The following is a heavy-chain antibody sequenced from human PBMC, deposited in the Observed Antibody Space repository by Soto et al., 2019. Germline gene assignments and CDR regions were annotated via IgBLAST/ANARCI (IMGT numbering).Heavy chain of an antibody. CDR1: GGTFSSYT. CDR3: ARDTGYCSGGSCYSWFGP. Sequence: QVQLVQSGAEVKKPGSSVKVSCKASGGTFSSYTISWVRQAPGQGLEWMGRIIPILGIANYAQKFQGRVTITADKSTSTAYMELSSLRSEHTAVYYCARDTGYCSGGSCYSWFGPWGQGNLVTVAS. V-gene: IGHV1-69*08. CDR2: IIPILGIA. J-gene: IGHJ5*02. D-gene: IGHD2-15*01.